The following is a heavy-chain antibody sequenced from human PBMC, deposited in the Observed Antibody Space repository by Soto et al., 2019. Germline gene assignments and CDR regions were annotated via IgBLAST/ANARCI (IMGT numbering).Heavy chain of an antibody. CDR1: GYTFTSYA. CDR3: ASGAGVVVPAAMAY. J-gene: IGHJ4*02. CDR2: INAGNGNT. Sequence: ASVKVSCKASGYTFTSYAMHWVRQAPGQRLEWMGWINAGNGNTKYSQKFQGRVTITRDTSASTAYMELSSLRSEDTAVYYCASGAGVVVPAAMAYWGQGTLVTVSS. D-gene: IGHD2-2*01. V-gene: IGHV1-3*01.